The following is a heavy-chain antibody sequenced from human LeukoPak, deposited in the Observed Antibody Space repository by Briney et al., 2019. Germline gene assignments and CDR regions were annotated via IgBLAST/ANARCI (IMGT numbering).Heavy chain of an antibody. D-gene: IGHD3-10*01. V-gene: IGHV3-23*01. J-gene: IGHJ4*02. CDR2: ISGSGGST. CDR3: AKRVGAGSSNRTMGKPLDY. Sequence: GGSLRLSCAASGFTFSSYGMSWVRQAPGKGLEWVSAISGSGGSTYYADSVKGRFTISRDNSKNTLYLQMNSLRAEDTAVYYCAKRVGAGSSNRTMGKPLDYWGQGTLVTVSS. CDR1: GFTFSSYG.